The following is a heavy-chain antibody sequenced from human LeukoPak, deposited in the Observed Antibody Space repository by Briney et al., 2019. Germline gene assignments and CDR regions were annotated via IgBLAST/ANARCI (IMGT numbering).Heavy chain of an antibody. D-gene: IGHD3-9*01. CDR2: INPNSGGT. Sequence: AAAKVSCKASGYTFTGYYMHWGRQAPGQGLEWMGWINPNSGGTNYAQKFQGRVTMTRDTSISTAYMELSRLRSDDTAVYYCARDLHPWLHLDYWGQGTLVTASS. V-gene: IGHV1-2*02. J-gene: IGHJ4*02. CDR1: GYTFTGYY. CDR3: ARDLHPWLHLDY.